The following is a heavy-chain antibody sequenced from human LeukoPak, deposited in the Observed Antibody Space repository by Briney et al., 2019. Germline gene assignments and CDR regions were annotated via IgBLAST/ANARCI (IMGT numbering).Heavy chain of an antibody. CDR3: ATGSPGTPHRWLPYRFDY. J-gene: IGHJ4*02. CDR1: GYTLTELS. D-gene: IGHD5-12*01. CDR2: FDPEDGET. Sequence: ASVKVSCKVSGYTLTELSMHWVRQAPGKGLEWMGGFDPEDGETIYAQKLQGRVTMTEDTSTDTAYMELSSLRSEDTAVYYCATGSPGTPHRWLPYRFDYWGQGTLVTVSS. V-gene: IGHV1-24*01.